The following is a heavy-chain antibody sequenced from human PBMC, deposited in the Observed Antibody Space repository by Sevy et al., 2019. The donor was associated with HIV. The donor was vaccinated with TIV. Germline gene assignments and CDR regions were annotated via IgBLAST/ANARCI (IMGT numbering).Heavy chain of an antibody. CDR3: ARGNYDYVQGXMDV. Sequence: GGSLRLSCAASEFXFSSYSMNWVRQAPGKGLEWVAYISSSSSSIYYVDSVKGLFTISRDNAKNSLYLQMNSLRDEDTAVYYCARGNYDYVQGXMDVWGKGTTVTVSS. V-gene: IGHV3-48*02. D-gene: IGHD3-16*01. J-gene: IGHJ6*03. CDR1: EFXFSSYS. CDR2: ISSSSSSI.